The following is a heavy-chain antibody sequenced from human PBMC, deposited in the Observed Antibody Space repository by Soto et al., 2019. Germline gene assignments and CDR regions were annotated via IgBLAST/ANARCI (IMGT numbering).Heavy chain of an antibody. D-gene: IGHD2-21*01. Sequence: EVQLVESGGGLVKPGGFLRLSCAASGFTFNTYDMNWVRQAPGKGLEWVSSITASSAYIYYADSVRGRITISRDNAKNSLFLQMHSLRAEDTAVDYCVRSGTARLLRHSWFDTWGQGTLVTVSS. CDR3: VRSGTARLLRHSWFDT. J-gene: IGHJ5*02. CDR2: ITASSAYI. CDR1: GFTFNTYD. V-gene: IGHV3-21*01.